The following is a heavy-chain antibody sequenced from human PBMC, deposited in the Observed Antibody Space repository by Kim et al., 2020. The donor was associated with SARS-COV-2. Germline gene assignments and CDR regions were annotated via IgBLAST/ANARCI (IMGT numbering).Heavy chain of an antibody. CDR1: GFVMSPYF. D-gene: IGHD1-26*01. J-gene: IGHJ4*02. V-gene: IGHV3-30*04. Sequence: GGSLRLSCASSGFVMSPYFLHWVRQAPGKGLEWVSLVSNDGSVKHYTDSVKGRFTISRDNSKNMLFLRMNSLRPEDTAIYYCAREPKLNNVGLGRYCWGGGTPVTVSS. CDR2: VSNDGSVK. CDR3: AREPKLNNVGLGRYC.